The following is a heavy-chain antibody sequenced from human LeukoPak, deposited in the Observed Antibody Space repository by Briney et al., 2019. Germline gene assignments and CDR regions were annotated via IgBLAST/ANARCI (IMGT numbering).Heavy chain of an antibody. J-gene: IGHJ4*02. D-gene: IGHD2-2*01. V-gene: IGHV3-48*03. CDR2: ISSGGTTI. CDR1: GFTFSEFE. Sequence: GGSLRLSCAAAGFTFSEFEMNWVRQAPGKGLEWVSDISSGGTTIFYADSVKGRFTISRDNAKNSLYLQMNSLRDEDTAIYYCTRGLVVWGQGALVTVSS. CDR3: TRGLVV.